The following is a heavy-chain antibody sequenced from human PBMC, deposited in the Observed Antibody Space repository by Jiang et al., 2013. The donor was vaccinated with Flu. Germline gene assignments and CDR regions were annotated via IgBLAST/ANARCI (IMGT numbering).Heavy chain of an antibody. J-gene: IGHJ6*02. V-gene: IGHV1-58*02. CDR1: GFTFTSSA. D-gene: IGHD3-22*01. Sequence: SCKASGFTFTSSAMQWVRQARGQRLEWIGWIVIGSGNTNYAQKFQERVTITRDMSTSTAYMELSSLRSEDTAVYYCAAENYDSSGYGNYYYYGMDVWGQGTTVTVSS. CDR2: IVIGSGNT. CDR3: AAENYDSSGYGNYYYYGMDV.